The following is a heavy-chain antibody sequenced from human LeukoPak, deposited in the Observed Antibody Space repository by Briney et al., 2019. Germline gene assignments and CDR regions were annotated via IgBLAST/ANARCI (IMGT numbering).Heavy chain of an antibody. V-gene: IGHV4-61*01. Sequence: PSETLSLTCTVSGGSISGSSYYWSGIRQPPGKGLEWIGYIYYSGNTNYNPSLKSRVTISVDTSKNQFSLKLSSVTAADTAVYYCAREIAYDAFDIWGQGTMVTVSS. J-gene: IGHJ3*02. CDR1: GGSISGSSYY. CDR3: AREIAYDAFDI. D-gene: IGHD2-21*01. CDR2: IYYSGNT.